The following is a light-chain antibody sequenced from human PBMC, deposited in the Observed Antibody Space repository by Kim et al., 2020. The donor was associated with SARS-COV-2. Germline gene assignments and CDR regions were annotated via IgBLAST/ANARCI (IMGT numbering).Light chain of an antibody. J-gene: IGKJ4*01. CDR1: QDINNY. V-gene: IGKV1-16*01. CDR3: QQYSDYPLT. Sequence: DIQMTQSPSSVSASVGDRVTITCRASQDINNYLAWLQQRPGKAPKSLIYGASSLESGVPSRFSGGASATEFTLTIDVLQPEDFATYYCQQYSDYPLTFGGGTKVDIK. CDR2: GAS.